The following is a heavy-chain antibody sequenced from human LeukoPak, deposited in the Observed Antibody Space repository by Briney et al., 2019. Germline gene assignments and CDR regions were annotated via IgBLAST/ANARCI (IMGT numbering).Heavy chain of an antibody. CDR3: AREALVYSSGWGWYFDL. V-gene: IGHV3-21*01. CDR2: IGSSSSYI. J-gene: IGHJ2*01. D-gene: IGHD6-19*01. CDR1: GFTYSSYS. Sequence: GGSLRLSCAASGFTYSSYSMNWVRQAPGKGLEWVSSIGSSSSYIYYADSVKGRFTISRDNAKNSLYLQMNSLRAEDTAVYYCAREALVYSSGWGWYFDLWGRGTLVTVSS.